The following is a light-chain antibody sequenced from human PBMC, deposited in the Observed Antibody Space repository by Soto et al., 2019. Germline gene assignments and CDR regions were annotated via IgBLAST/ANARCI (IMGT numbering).Light chain of an antibody. CDR2: AAS. CDR3: QKYNSALLT. Sequence: DIQMTQSPSSLSASVGDRVTITCRASQGISNYLAWYQQKPGKVPKLLIYAASTLHSGVPSRFSGSESGTDLTLTINSLQPEDVATYYCQKYNSALLTFGGGTKVEIK. J-gene: IGKJ4*01. V-gene: IGKV1-27*01. CDR1: QGISNY.